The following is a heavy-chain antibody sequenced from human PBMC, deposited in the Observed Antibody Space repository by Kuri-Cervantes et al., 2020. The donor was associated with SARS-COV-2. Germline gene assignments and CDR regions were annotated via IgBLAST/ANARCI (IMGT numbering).Heavy chain of an antibody. D-gene: IGHD3-10*01. V-gene: IGHV1-18*04. Sequence: ASVKVSCKASGVTFSNYAISWVRQAPGQGLEWMGWISAYNGNTNYAQKLQGRVTMTTDTSTSTAYMELRSLRSEDTAVYYCARDGDVLWFGSPYYFDYWGQGTLVTVSS. CDR2: ISAYNGNT. CDR3: ARDGDVLWFGSPYYFDY. CDR1: GVTFSNYA. J-gene: IGHJ4*02.